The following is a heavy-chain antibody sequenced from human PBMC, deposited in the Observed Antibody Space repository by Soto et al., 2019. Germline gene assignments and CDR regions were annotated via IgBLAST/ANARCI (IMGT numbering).Heavy chain of an antibody. D-gene: IGHD3-3*01. V-gene: IGHV3-15*07. J-gene: IGHJ6*02. CDR3: ATGGGTIFGVIIDYYYGMDV. CDR1: GFTFSNAW. CDR2: IKSKTDDGTT. Sequence: GGSLRLSCAASGFTFSNAWMNWVRQAPGKGLEWVGRIKSKTDDGTTEYAEPVKGRFTISRDDSKNTVYLQMNSLKSEDTAVYYCATGGGTIFGVIIDYYYGMDVWGQGTTVTVSS.